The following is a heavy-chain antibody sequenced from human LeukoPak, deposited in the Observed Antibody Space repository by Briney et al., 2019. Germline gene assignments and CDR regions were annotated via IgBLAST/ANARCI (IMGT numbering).Heavy chain of an antibody. J-gene: IGHJ3*02. CDR3: ARDQVAAAALDAFDI. D-gene: IGHD6-13*01. CDR2: ISSSSSYI. CDR1: GFTFSSYS. V-gene: IGHV3-21*01. Sequence: GGSLILSCAASGFTFSSYSMNWVRQAPGKGLEWVSSISSSSSYIYYADSVKGRFTISRDNAKNSLYLQMNSLRAEDTAVYYCARDQVAAAALDAFDIWGQGTMVTVSS.